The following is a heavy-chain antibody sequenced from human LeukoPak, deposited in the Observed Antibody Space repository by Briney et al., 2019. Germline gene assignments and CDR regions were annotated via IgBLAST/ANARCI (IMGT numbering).Heavy chain of an antibody. Sequence: GSLRLSCAASEFTFSNYAMTWVRLAPGKGLEWVSTISGSGSNTFYADSVKGRFTISRDNSKNTLYLQMNSLRAEDTAVYYCAKEFSRSYYDSSGYYYSFHDAFDIWGQGTMVTVSS. CDR2: ISGSGSNT. CDR3: AKEFSRSYYDSSGYYYSFHDAFDI. D-gene: IGHD3-22*01. J-gene: IGHJ3*02. CDR1: EFTFSNYA. V-gene: IGHV3-23*01.